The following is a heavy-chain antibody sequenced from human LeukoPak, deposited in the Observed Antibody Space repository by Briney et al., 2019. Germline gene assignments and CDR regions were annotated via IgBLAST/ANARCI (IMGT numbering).Heavy chain of an antibody. V-gene: IGHV3-30*18. CDR1: GFTFSSYG. D-gene: IGHD3-10*01. Sequence: PGRSLRLSCAASGFTFSSYGMHWVRQAPGKGLEWVAVISYDGSNKYYADSVKGRFTISRDNSKNTLYMQMNSLRAEATAVYYCAKDLRELLGSYYYGMDVWGKGTTVTVSS. J-gene: IGHJ6*04. CDR2: ISYDGSNK. CDR3: AKDLRELLGSYYYGMDV.